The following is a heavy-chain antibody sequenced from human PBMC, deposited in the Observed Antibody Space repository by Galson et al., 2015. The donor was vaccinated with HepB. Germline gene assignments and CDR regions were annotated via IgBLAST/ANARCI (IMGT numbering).Heavy chain of an antibody. CDR3: AKGGGSSWYTWFDP. D-gene: IGHD6-13*01. CDR2: ISWNSGSI. Sequence: SLRLSCAASGFIFGDYGIHWVRQVPGKGLEWVSGISWNSGSIGYADSVKGRFTISRDNAKKSLYLQMNSLRTEDTALYYCAKGGGSSWYTWFDPWGQGTLVTVSS. J-gene: IGHJ5*02. V-gene: IGHV3-9*01. CDR1: GFIFGDYG.